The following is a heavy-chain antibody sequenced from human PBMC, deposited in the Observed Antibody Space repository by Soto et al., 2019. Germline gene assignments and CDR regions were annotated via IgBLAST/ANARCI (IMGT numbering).Heavy chain of an antibody. Sequence: PGGSLSLSCAASGFTFSSFAMSWVRQAPGKGLECVSAITGSGSSTHSADSVKGRFTISRDNSKNTLYLQMNSLRAEDTAVYYCARVKYYYDSSGYYRFFDYWGQGTLVTVSS. CDR3: ARVKYYYDSSGYYRFFDY. CDR2: ITGSGSST. D-gene: IGHD3-22*01. J-gene: IGHJ4*02. V-gene: IGHV3-23*01. CDR1: GFTFSSFA.